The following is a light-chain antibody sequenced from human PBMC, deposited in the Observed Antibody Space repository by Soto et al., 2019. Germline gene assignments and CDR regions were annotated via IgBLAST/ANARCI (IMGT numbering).Light chain of an antibody. V-gene: IGLV2-14*03. CDR3: SSYTSSSPVY. J-gene: IGLJ2*01. Sequence: QSVLTQPASVSASPGQSITISCSGATSDVGDFNYVSWYQHHPGKAPKLLIYGVTNRPSGVSNRFSGSKSDYTASLTISGLQTDDEADYYCSSYTSSSPVYFGGGTKLTVL. CDR2: GVT. CDR1: TSDVGDFNY.